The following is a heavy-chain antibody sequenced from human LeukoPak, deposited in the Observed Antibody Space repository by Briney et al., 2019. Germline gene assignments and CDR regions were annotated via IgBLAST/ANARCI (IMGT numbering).Heavy chain of an antibody. J-gene: IGHJ4*02. CDR3: AKYMSSGY. D-gene: IGHD6-19*01. Sequence: GSLRLSSAASGFTFINCAMSWVRPAPGKGLEWVSGVSGSGDSTYYTDSVKGRFTISRDNSNNTLYLLMNSLRAEDTAVYFCAKYMSSGYWGQGTLVTVSS. V-gene: IGHV3-23*01. CDR1: GFTFINCA. CDR2: VSGSGDST.